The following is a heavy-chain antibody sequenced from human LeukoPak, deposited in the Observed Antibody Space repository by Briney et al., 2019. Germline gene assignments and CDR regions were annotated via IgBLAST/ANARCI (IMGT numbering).Heavy chain of an antibody. CDR2: ISYDGTNI. CDR3: ARRRTNFDASSPPVD. CDR1: GFTFTNYA. J-gene: IGHJ1*01. D-gene: IGHD2-8*01. Sequence: PGGSLRLSCAASGFTFTNYAIQWVRQAPGKGLEWVAVISYDGTNIYFGDSVKGRFTISRDNSKNTVDLQMNNLRAEDTAVYHCARRRTNFDASSPPVDWGQGTLVTVSS. V-gene: IGHV3-30*01.